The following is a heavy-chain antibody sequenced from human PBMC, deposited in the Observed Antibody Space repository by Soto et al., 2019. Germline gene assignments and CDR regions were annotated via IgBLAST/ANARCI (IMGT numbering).Heavy chain of an antibody. J-gene: IGHJ4*02. D-gene: IGHD3-22*01. V-gene: IGHV3-21*01. CDR1: GFSFGNDN. Sequence: EVQLVESGGGLVKPGGSLTPSFAPPGFSFGNDNRNWIRQAPGKGRDGVSSIISSGSFIYYADSVKGRFTISRDNAKNSLYLQMNSLRAEDTALYYCARVADYYDSSGYLPVVDWGQGTLVTVSS. CDR3: ARVADYYDSSGYLPVVD. CDR2: IISSGSFI.